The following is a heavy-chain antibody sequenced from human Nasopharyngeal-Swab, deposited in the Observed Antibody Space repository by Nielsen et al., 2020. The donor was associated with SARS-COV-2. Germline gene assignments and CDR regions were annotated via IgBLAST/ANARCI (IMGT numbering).Heavy chain of an antibody. J-gene: IGHJ4*02. CDR2: IYYSGGT. CDR3: ARETLGLGIVVGDY. Sequence: SETLSLTCTVSGGSISSGGYYWSWIRQHPGKGLEWIGYIYYSGGTYYNPSHKSRVTISVDTSKNQFSLKLSSVTAADTAVYYCARETLGLGIVVGDYWGQGTLVTVSS. CDR1: GGSISSGGYY. V-gene: IGHV4-31*03. D-gene: IGHD3-22*01.